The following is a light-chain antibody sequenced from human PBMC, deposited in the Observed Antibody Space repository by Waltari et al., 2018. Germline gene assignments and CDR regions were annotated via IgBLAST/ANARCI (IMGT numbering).Light chain of an antibody. CDR3: MQATHWPRT. Sequence: VVMTQSPLSLPAALGQPASISGRPSQSLVHRDGNTYLHWLQHRPGLSPRRLIDNISRRETGVPDRFSGSGSGTDFTLNIRRVEAEEVEIYYCMQATHWPRTFGQRTKVEIK. V-gene: IGKV2-30*02. CDR2: NIS. J-gene: IGKJ1*01. CDR1: QSLVHRDGNTY.